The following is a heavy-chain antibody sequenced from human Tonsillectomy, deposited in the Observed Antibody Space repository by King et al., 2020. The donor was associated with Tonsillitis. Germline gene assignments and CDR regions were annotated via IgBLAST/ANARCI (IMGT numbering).Heavy chain of an antibody. J-gene: IGHJ6*02. CDR2: INHSGST. Sequence: VQLQQWGAGLLKPSETLSLTCAVYGGSFSGYYWSWIRQPPGKGLEWIGEINHSGSTNYNPSLKSRVTISVDTSKNQFSLKLSSVTAADTAVYYCARVGDTAMVNYYYCMDVWGQGTTVTVSS. D-gene: IGHD5-18*01. V-gene: IGHV4-34*01. CDR3: ARVGDTAMVNYYYCMDV. CDR1: GGSFSGYY.